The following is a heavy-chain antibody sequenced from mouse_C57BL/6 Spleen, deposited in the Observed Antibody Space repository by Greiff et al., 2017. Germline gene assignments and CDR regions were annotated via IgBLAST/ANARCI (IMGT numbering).Heavy chain of an antibody. CDR1: GYTFTSYW. CDR3: ARGYDGYSNYAMDY. J-gene: IGHJ4*01. Sequence: QLQQPGAELVKPGASVKLSCKASGYTFTSYWMHWVKQRPGQGVEWIGMIHPNSGSTNYNEKFKSKATLTVDKSSSTAYMQLSSLTSEDSAVYYCARGYDGYSNYAMDYWGQGTSVTVSX. CDR2: IHPNSGST. V-gene: IGHV1-64*01. D-gene: IGHD2-3*01.